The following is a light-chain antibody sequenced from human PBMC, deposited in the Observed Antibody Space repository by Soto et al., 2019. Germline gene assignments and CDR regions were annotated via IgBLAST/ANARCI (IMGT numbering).Light chain of an antibody. Sequence: QSVLTQPPSASGTPGQRVTISCSGSSSNIGSNTVNWYQQLPGTAPKLLIYSNNQRPSGVPDRFSGSKSGTSASLAISGLQSADDADYYCAAWDDSLNGLWVFGTGTKLTVL. CDR3: AAWDDSLNGLWV. CDR1: SSNIGSNT. J-gene: IGLJ1*01. CDR2: SNN. V-gene: IGLV1-44*01.